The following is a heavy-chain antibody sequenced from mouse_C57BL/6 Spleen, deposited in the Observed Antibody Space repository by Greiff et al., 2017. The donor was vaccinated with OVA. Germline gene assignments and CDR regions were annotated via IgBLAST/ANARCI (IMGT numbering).Heavy chain of an antibody. J-gene: IGHJ4*01. D-gene: IGHD2-3*01. CDR2: INPSNGGT. CDR1: GYTFTSYW. V-gene: IGHV1-53*01. CDR3: ERYREDGYRVGYAMDY. Sequence: QVQLQQPGTELVKPGASVKLSCKASGYTFTSYWMHWVKQRPGQGLEWIGNINPSNGGTNYNEKFKSKATLTVDKSSSTPYMQLSSLTSEDSAVYYCERYREDGYRVGYAMDYWGQGTSVTVSA.